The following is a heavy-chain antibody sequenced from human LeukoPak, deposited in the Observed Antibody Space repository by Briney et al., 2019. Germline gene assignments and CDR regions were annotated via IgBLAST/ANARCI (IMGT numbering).Heavy chain of an antibody. D-gene: IGHD2-2*02. CDR3: ARGLGYRSSTSCYRDLDYYYYGMDV. J-gene: IGHJ6*02. Sequence: PSETLSLTCAVYGGSFSGYYWSWIRQPPGKGLEWMGEINHSGSTNYNPSLKSRVTISVDTSKNQFSLKLSSVTAADTAVYYCARGLGYRSSTSCYRDLDYYYYGMDVWGQGTTVTVSS. CDR1: GGSFSGYY. CDR2: INHSGST. V-gene: IGHV4-34*01.